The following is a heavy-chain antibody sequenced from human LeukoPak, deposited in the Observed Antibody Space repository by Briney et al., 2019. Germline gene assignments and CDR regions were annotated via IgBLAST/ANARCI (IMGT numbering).Heavy chain of an antibody. CDR1: GYSISSGYY. V-gene: IGHV4-38-2*01. Sequence: SETLSLTCAVSGYSISSGYYWGWIRQPPGRGLEGFGSIYHSGSTYYNPSLKSRDTISVDTSKNQFSLKLSSVTAADTAVYYCARQDYDILAGYYGYYFDYWGQGTLVTVSS. CDR2: IYHSGST. CDR3: ARQDYDILAGYYGYYFDY. J-gene: IGHJ4*02. D-gene: IGHD3-9*01.